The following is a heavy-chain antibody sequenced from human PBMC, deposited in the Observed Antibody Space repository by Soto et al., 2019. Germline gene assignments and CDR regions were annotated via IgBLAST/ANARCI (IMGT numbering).Heavy chain of an antibody. CDR3: ARDRGNGYYGQDTWGMDV. D-gene: IGHD3-22*01. CDR2: INQGGSEN. Sequence: EVQLVESGGGLVQPGGSLRLSCGVSGFTISTYWMSWVRRTPGKGLEWVGNINQGGSENFYAGSVRGRFSISRDNARNTVYLQMKSLRAADTAVYFCARDRGNGYYGQDTWGMDVCGQGTTVTVSS. CDR1: GFTISTYW. V-gene: IGHV3-7*05. J-gene: IGHJ6*02.